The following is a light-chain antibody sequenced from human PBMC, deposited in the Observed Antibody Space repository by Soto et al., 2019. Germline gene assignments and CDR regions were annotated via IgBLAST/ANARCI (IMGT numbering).Light chain of an antibody. J-gene: IGKJ4*01. CDR3: QQYGSSRLT. V-gene: IGKV3-20*01. Sequence: EIVLTQSPGTLSLSPGERATLSCRATQSVSSSYIAWYQQKPAQAPRLLIYGPSNRATGIPDRFSGSGSGTDFTLTISRLEPEDFAVYYCQQYGSSRLTFGGGTKVDIK. CDR1: QSVSSSY. CDR2: GPS.